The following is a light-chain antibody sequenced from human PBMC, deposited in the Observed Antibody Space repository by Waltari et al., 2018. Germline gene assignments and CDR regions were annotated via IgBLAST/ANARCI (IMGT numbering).Light chain of an antibody. CDR1: QSINTW. V-gene: IGKV1-5*03. CDR2: KAS. Sequence: DIQMTQSPSILSASVGDTVTITCRTSQSINTWLAWYQQKPGKAPKLLISKASILESGVPSRFSGSGSGTEFTLTINSLQPDDFATFYCQHYNNYPPTFGGGTKVEIK. J-gene: IGKJ4*01. CDR3: QHYNNYPPT.